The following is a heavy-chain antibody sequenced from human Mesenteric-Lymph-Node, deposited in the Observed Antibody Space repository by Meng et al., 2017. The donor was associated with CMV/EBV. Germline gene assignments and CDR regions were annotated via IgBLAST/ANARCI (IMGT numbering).Heavy chain of an antibody. CDR1: GGSFSGYY. Sequence: QQQRWGAGLLKPSETLPLPCAVYGGSFSGYYWSWIRQPPGKGLEWIGEINHSGSTNYNPSLKSRVTISVGTSKNQFSLKLSSVTAADTAVYYCARHQRWLKSEGGFNYWGQGTLVTVSS. J-gene: IGHJ4*02. D-gene: IGHD4-23*01. V-gene: IGHV4-34*01. CDR3: ARHQRWLKSEGGFNY. CDR2: INHSGST.